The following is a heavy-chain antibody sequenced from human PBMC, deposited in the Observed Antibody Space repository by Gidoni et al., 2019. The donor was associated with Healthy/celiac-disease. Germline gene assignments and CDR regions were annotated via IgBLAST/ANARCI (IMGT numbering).Heavy chain of an antibody. D-gene: IGHD5-18*01. V-gene: IGHV1-46*01. CDR1: GYTFTSYY. Sequence: QVQLVQSGAEVKKPGDSVKVPCKAYGYTFTSYYMHWVRQAPGQGLEWMGIINPSGGSTSYAQKFQGSVTMTRDTSTSTVYMELSSLRSEDTAVYYCARHTHRYSYGYWGQGTLVTVSS. CDR2: INPSGGST. CDR3: ARHTHRYSYGY. J-gene: IGHJ4*02.